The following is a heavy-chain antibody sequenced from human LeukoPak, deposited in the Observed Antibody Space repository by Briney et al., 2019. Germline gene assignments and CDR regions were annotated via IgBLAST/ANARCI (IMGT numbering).Heavy chain of an antibody. J-gene: IGHJ4*02. CDR2: ISRSGDDT. V-gene: IGHV3-23*01. D-gene: IGHD3-10*01. CDR3: AKDQLLG. Sequence: GGSLRLSCAASGFTFTSYPMGWVRQAPGKGLEWVSSISRSGDDTYYADSVRSRFTTSRDNSKNTLYLQMNSLRAEDTAIYYCAKDQLLGWGQGTQVTVSS. CDR1: GFTFTSYP.